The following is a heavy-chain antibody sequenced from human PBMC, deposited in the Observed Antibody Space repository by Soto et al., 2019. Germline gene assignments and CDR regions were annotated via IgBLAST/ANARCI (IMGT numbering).Heavy chain of an antibody. CDR2: IWYDGSNK. V-gene: IGHV3-33*01. D-gene: IGHD6-19*01. CDR1: GFTFSSYG. CDR3: ARDDVAVAGMVDY. J-gene: IGHJ4*02. Sequence: QVQLVESGGGVVQPGRSLRLYCAASGFTFSSYGMHWVRQAPGKGLEWVAVIWYDGSNKYYADSVKGRFTISRDNSKNTLYLQMNSLRAEDTAVYYCARDDVAVAGMVDYWGQGTLVTVSS.